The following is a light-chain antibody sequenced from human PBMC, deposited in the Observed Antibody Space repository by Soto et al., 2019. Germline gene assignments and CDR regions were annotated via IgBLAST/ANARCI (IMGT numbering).Light chain of an antibody. CDR2: AAS. CDR1: QDIRSW. V-gene: IGKV1-12*01. J-gene: IGKJ1*01. CDR3: QQSYSTLWT. Sequence: DIQMTQSPSSVSASVGDRVTITCRASQDIRSWLAWYQQTPGTAPKLLIYAASSLQSGVPSRFSGSGSGTDFTLTISSLQPEDFATYYCQQSYSTLWTFGQGTKVDIK.